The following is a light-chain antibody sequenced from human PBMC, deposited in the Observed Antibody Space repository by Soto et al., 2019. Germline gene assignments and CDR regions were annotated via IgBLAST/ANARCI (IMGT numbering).Light chain of an antibody. CDR3: QQYNIGRT. CDR2: DAS. V-gene: IGKV1-5*01. J-gene: IGKJ1*01. Sequence: DIQMTQSPSTLSASVGDRVTITCRASQSTSSWLAWYQQKPGKAPKLLIYDASSLESGVPSRFSGSGSGTEFTLTISSLQPDDFATYYCQQYNIGRTFGQGTKVEIK. CDR1: QSTSSW.